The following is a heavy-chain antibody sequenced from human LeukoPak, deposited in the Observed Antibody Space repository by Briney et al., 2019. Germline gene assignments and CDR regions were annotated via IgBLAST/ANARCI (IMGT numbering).Heavy chain of an antibody. V-gene: IGHV4-59*01. J-gene: IGHJ3*02. D-gene: IGHD1-26*01. Sequence: SETLSLTCTVSGGSISSYYWSWIRQPPGKGLEWIGYIYYSGSTNYNPSLKSRVTISIDTSKNQFSLKLSSVTAADTAVYYCAGGSYPGAFDIWGQGTMVTVSS. CDR2: IYYSGST. CDR3: AGGSYPGAFDI. CDR1: GGSISSYY.